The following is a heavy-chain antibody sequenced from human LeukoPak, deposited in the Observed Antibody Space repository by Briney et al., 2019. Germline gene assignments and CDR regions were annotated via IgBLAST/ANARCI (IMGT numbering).Heavy chain of an antibody. J-gene: IGHJ4*02. CDR3: ARDSMTMYYFDY. Sequence: GASVKVSCKASGYTFTGYYMHWVRQAPGQGLEWMGWINPNSGGTNYAQKFQGRVTTTRDTSISTAYMELSRLRSDDTAVYYCARDSMTMYYFDYWGQGTLVTVSS. CDR1: GYTFTGYY. V-gene: IGHV1-2*02. CDR2: INPNSGGT. D-gene: IGHD2-21*01.